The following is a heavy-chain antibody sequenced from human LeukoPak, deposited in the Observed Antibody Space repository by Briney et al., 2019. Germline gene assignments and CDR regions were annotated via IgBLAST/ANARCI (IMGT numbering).Heavy chain of an antibody. Sequence: SQTLSLTCTVSGGSISGGAYYWSWIRQHPGKGLEWIGYIYYSGSTNYNPSLKSRVTISLHTSKNQFSLRLNSVTAADTAVYYCARGVPYGPSYEFFDYWGQGTLVTVSS. CDR2: IYYSGST. D-gene: IGHD3-10*01. V-gene: IGHV4-31*03. J-gene: IGHJ4*02. CDR3: ARGVPYGPSYEFFDY. CDR1: GGSISGGAYY.